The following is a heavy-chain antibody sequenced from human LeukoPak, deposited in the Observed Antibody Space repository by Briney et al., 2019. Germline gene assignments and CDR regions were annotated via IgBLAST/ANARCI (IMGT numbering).Heavy chain of an antibody. CDR2: ISISGSNI. D-gene: IGHD6-13*01. V-gene: IGHV3-48*04. Sequence: PGGSLRLSCAASGFTFSSYAMSWVRQAPGKGLEWVSYISISGSNIYYADSVKGRFTISRDNAKNSLYLQMNSLRAGDTAVYYCARGSRSWYRSLDYWGQGTLVTVSS. CDR3: ARGSRSWYRSLDY. J-gene: IGHJ4*02. CDR1: GFTFSSYA.